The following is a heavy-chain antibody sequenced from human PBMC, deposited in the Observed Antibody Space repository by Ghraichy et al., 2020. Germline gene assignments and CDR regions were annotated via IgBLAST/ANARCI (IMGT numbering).Heavy chain of an antibody. CDR3: AKEYSISSGGWGFDY. CDR1: GFTFSSYG. Sequence: GGSLRLSCAASGFTFSSYGMHWVRQAPGKGLEWVAVISYDGSNKYYADSVKGRFTISRDNSKNTLYLQMNSLRAEDTAVYYCAKEYSISSGGWGFDYWGQGTLVTVSS. CDR2: ISYDGSNK. D-gene: IGHD6-6*01. V-gene: IGHV3-30*18. J-gene: IGHJ4*02.